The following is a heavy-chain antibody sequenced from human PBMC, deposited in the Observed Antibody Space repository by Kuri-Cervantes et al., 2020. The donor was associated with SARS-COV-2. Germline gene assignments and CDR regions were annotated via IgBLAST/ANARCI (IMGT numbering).Heavy chain of an antibody. CDR1: GFTFSSYA. D-gene: IGHD5-18*01. J-gene: IGHJ6*03. V-gene: IGHV1-69*01. Sequence: KISCAASGFTFSSYAMSWVRQAPGQGLEWMGGIIPMFGTGNNAQKFQGRVKITADESTSTAYMELSSLGSEDTAVYYCARGPDTALAYYYYYMDVWGKGTTVTVSS. CDR2: IIPMFGTG. CDR3: ARGPDTALAYYYYYMDV.